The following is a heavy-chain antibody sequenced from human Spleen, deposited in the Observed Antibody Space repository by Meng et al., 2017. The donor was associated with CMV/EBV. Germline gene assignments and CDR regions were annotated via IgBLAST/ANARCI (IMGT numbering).Heavy chain of an antibody. CDR2: IYSGGSST. V-gene: IGHV3-23*03. CDR1: GFTFSSYA. D-gene: IGHD3-16*01. Sequence: GESLKISCAASGFTFSSYAMSWVRQAPGKGLEWVSVIYSGGSSTYYADSVKGRFTISRDNSKNTLYLQMNSLRAEDTALYYCARGGLLGGYYGMDVWGQGTTVTVSS. J-gene: IGHJ6*02. CDR3: ARGGLLGGYYGMDV.